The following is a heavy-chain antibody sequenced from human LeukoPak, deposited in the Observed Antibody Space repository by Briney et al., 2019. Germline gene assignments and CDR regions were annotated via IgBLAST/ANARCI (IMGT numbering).Heavy chain of an antibody. J-gene: IGHJ5*02. D-gene: IGHD5-18*01. CDR2: IHHTGST. Sequence: PSETLSLTCTVSGVSIGSYYWTWIRQTPNKGLEWIGYIHHTGSTNYNPSLKSRVTMPLDTSKNQFSLKLSSVTAADAAVYYCARGYSYGLWFDPWGQGTLVTVSS. CDR3: ARGYSYGLWFDP. CDR1: GVSIGSYY. V-gene: IGHV4-59*01.